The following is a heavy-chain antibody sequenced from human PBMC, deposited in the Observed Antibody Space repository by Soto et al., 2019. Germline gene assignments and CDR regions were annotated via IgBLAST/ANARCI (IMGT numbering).Heavy chain of an antibody. J-gene: IGHJ6*03. CDR1: GFTFSSYA. CDR3: ARDRFLCSGGSCYYYYYMDV. CDR2: ISSNGGST. D-gene: IGHD2-15*01. V-gene: IGHV3-64*01. Sequence: GGSLRLSCAASGFTFSSYAMHWVRQAPGKGLEYVSAISSNGGSTYCANSVKGRFTISRDNSKNTLYLQMGSLRAEDMAVYYCARDRFLCSGGSCYYYYYMDVWGKGTTVTVSS.